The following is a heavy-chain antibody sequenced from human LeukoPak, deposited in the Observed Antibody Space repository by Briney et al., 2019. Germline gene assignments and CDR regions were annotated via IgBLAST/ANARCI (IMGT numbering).Heavy chain of an antibody. J-gene: IGHJ5*02. D-gene: IGHD5-12*01. Sequence: QSGGSLRLSCAVSGFIFSSYAMRWVSQAPGKGLEWVSAISGSGGSTYYADSVKGRFTISRDHSKNTLYLQMNSLRAEDTAVYYCAKHPVATITGWFDPWGQGTLVTVSS. V-gene: IGHV3-23*01. CDR1: GFIFSSYA. CDR3: AKHPVATITGWFDP. CDR2: ISGSGGST.